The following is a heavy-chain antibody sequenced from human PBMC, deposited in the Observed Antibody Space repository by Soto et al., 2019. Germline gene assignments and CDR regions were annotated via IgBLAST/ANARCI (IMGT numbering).Heavy chain of an antibody. V-gene: IGHV3-23*01. D-gene: IGHD3-10*01. Sequence: EVQLLESGGGLVQPGGSLRLSCVASGFTFNNYAMTWVRQAPGKGLEWVSAISGGGDTTSYAGSVKGRFTVSRDGSKNTLYLQMSSLRAEDTALYYCAKGRGGSGSLTPRVDFWGQGTLVTVSS. CDR1: GFTFNNYA. CDR2: ISGGGDTT. CDR3: AKGRGGSGSLTPRVDF. J-gene: IGHJ4*02.